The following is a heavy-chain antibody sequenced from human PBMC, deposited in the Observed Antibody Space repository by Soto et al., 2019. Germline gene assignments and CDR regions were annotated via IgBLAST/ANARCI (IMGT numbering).Heavy chain of an antibody. CDR1: GGSFSVYY. CDR2: INVRGIT. CDR3: ARGGYYAPRDV. V-gene: IGHV4-34*01. D-gene: IGHD2-15*01. J-gene: IGHJ6*02. Sequence: SETLSLTCSVSGGSFSVYYWSWVRQSPERGLEWIAEINVRGITNYNPSLKSRVLMSVDTSKQQFHLNLTAVTAADAAVYYCARGGYYAPRDVWRQGTRVTVSS.